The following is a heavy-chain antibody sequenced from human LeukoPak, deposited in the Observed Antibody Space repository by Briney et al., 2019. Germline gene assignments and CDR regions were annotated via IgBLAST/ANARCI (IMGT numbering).Heavy chain of an antibody. CDR3: ARGLVGASESYYFDY. CDR2: INHSGST. J-gene: IGHJ4*02. V-gene: IGHV4-34*01. D-gene: IGHD1-26*01. CDR1: GGPFSGYY. Sequence: SETLSLTCAVYGGPFSGYYWSWIRQPPGKGLEWIGEINHSGSTNYNPSLKSRVTISVDTSKNQFSLKLSSVTAADTAVYYCARGLVGASESYYFDYWGQGTLVTVSS.